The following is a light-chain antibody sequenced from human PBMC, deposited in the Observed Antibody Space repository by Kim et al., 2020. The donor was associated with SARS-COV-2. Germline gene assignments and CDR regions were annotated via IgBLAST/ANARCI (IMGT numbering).Light chain of an antibody. CDR1: KLGDKF. V-gene: IGLV3-1*01. CDR3: LAWDTSFVV. J-gene: IGLJ2*01. CDR2: QDT. Sequence: SYELTQPPSVSVSPGQTASITCSGDKLGDKFASWYLQKPGQSPMLVIYQDTRRPSGIPERFSGSNSGNTATLTISGTQTLDEADYYCLAWDTSFVVLVGG.